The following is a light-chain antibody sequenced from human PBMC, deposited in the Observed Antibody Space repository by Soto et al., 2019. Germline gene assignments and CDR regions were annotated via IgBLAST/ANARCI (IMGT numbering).Light chain of an antibody. J-gene: IGLJ2*01. CDR3: ATWDDSLNGGL. Sequence: QSVLTQPPSASGTPVQRVTISCSGSSSNIGSNAVNWYQQLPGTAPKLLIYRHNQRPSGVPDRFSGSKSGTSASLAISGLQSEDEGDYYCATWDDSLNGGLFGGGTKVTVL. CDR2: RHN. CDR1: SSNIGSNA. V-gene: IGLV1-44*01.